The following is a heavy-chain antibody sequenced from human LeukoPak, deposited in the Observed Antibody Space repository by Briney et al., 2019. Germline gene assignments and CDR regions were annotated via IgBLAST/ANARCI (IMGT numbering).Heavy chain of an antibody. Sequence: SQTLSLTCTVSGGSISSGGYYWSWIRQHPGKGLEWIGYIYYSGSTYYNPSLKSRVTISVDTSKNQFSLKLSSVTAADTAVYYCARGRSTVTTFFYYWGQGTLVTVSS. J-gene: IGHJ4*02. CDR1: GGSISSGGYY. CDR3: ARGRSTVTTFFYY. V-gene: IGHV4-31*03. D-gene: IGHD4-17*01. CDR2: IYYSGST.